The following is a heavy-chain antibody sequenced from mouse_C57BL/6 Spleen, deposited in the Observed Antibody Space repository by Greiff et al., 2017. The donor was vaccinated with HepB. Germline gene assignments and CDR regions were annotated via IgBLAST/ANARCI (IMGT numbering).Heavy chain of an antibody. CDR3: ARGEQSFAY. Sequence: EVQLQQSGPELVKPGASVKISCKASGYTFTDYYMNWVKQSHGKSLEWIGDINPNNGGTSYNQKFKGKATLTVDKSSSTAYMELRSLTSEDSAVYYCARGEQSFAYWGQGTLVTVSA. CDR1: GYTFTDYY. V-gene: IGHV1-26*01. J-gene: IGHJ3*01. CDR2: INPNNGGT. D-gene: IGHD1-3*01.